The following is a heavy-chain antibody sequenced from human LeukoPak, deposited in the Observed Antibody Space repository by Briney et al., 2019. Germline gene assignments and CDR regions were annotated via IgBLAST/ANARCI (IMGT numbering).Heavy chain of an antibody. V-gene: IGHV3-9*01. D-gene: IGHD1-26*01. Sequence: PGGSLRLSCAVSEFTFAMHWVRQAPGKGLEWVSGISWDSSSADYADSVKGRFTISRDNSKNTLYLQMNSLRAEDTAVYYCAREGPTTGDGGMDVWGQGTTVTVSS. J-gene: IGHJ6*02. CDR2: ISWDSSSA. CDR3: AREGPTTGDGGMDV. CDR1: EFTFA.